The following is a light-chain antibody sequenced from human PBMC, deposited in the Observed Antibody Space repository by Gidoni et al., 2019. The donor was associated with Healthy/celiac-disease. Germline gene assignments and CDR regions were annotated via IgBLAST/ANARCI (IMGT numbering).Light chain of an antibody. V-gene: IGKV1-39*01. J-gene: IGKJ2*01. CDR1: QSTSTY. CDR3: QQSYSTPYT. CDR2: AAS. Sequence: EIQMTQSPSSLSASVGDRVTITCRASQSTSTYLYWYQQKPEKAPQLLIYAASRLQRGVPSRCSGGGSRTDFTLTSSRVQPEDFATYYCQQSYSTPYTFGQGTKLEIK.